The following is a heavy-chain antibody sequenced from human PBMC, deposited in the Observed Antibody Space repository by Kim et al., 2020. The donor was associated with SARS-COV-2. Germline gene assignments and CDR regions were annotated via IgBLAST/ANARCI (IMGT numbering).Heavy chain of an antibody. CDR1: GGSISSYY. V-gene: IGHV4-59*01. J-gene: IGHJ5*02. CDR2: IYYSGST. D-gene: IGHD6-19*01. Sequence: SETLSLTCTVSGGSISSYYWSWIRQPPGKGLEWIGYIYYSGSTNYNPSLKSRVTISVDTSKNQFSLKLSSVTAADTAVYYCARGAPLLAVAGTHWFDPWGQGTLVTVSS. CDR3: ARGAPLLAVAGTHWFDP.